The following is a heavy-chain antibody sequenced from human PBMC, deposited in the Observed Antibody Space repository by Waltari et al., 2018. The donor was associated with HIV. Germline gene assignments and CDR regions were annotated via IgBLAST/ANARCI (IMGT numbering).Heavy chain of an antibody. CDR1: GYSISSGYY. J-gene: IGHJ4*02. CDR2: IYHSGST. CDR3: AREGSAAGNY. V-gene: IGHV4-38-2*02. D-gene: IGHD6-13*01. Sequence: QVQLQESGPGLVKPSETLSLTCTVSGYSISSGYYWGWIRQPPGKGLEWIGSIYHSGSTYYNPSLKSRVTISVDTSKNQFSLKLSSVTAADTAVYYCAREGSAAGNYWGQGTLVTVSS.